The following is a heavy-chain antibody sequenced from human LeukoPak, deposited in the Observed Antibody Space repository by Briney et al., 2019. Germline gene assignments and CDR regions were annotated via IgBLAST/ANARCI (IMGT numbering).Heavy chain of an antibody. CDR1: GFTFSSYN. D-gene: IGHD4-11*01. CDR2: ITSGSSYI. Sequence: GGSLRLSCAASGFTFSSYNMNWVRQAPGQGLEWVSSITSGSSYIYYADSVKGRFTISRDNSKNTLYLQMNSLRAEDTAVYYCAKPYSNSYFDYWGQGTLVTASS. J-gene: IGHJ4*02. CDR3: AKPYSNSYFDY. V-gene: IGHV3-21*04.